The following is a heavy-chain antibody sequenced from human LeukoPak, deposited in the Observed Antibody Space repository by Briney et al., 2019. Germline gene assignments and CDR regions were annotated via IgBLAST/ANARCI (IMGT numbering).Heavy chain of an antibody. V-gene: IGHV3-30*04. Sequence: GRSLRLSCAASGFTFSSYAMHWVRQAPGKGLEWVAVISYDGSNKYYADSVKGRFTISRDNSKNTLYLQMNSLRAEDTAVYYCATLEIVVAPSWYFDLWGRGTLVTVSS. CDR3: ATLEIVVAPSWYFDL. CDR2: ISYDGSNK. CDR1: GFTFSSYA. J-gene: IGHJ2*01. D-gene: IGHD3-22*01.